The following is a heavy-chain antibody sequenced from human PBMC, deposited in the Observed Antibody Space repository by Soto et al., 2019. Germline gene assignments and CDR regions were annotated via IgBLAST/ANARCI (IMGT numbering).Heavy chain of an antibody. CDR3: EKGPYSTSSSFLDP. Sequence: QVQLVESGGGVVQPGRSLRLSCAASGFTFSSYGMHWVRQAPGKGLEWVAVISYDGSTKYYADSVKGRFTISRDNSKNTLYPQMNSLRAGDTAVYYCEKGPYSTSSSFLDPWGQGTLVTVSS. CDR2: ISYDGSTK. J-gene: IGHJ5*02. CDR1: GFTFSSYG. V-gene: IGHV3-30*18. D-gene: IGHD6-6*01.